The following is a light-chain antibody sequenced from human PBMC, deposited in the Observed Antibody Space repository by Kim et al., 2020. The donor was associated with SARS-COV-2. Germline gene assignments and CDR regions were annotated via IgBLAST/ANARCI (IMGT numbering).Light chain of an antibody. CDR3: CSYTSSNTYV. V-gene: IGLV2-14*03. CDR2: VVT. Sequence: GRSITIPSTGTSTDVDGYNYVSWYQQHPGKAPQLMIYVVTTRPSGVSTRFSGSKSGNTASLTISGLQAEDEADYSCCSYTSSNTYVFGTGTKVTVL. J-gene: IGLJ1*01. CDR1: STDVDGYNY.